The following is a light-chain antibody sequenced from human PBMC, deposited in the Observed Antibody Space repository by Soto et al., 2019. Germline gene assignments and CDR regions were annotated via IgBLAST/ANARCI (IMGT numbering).Light chain of an antibody. J-gene: IGKJ4*01. CDR1: ESLLHSNGYNY. V-gene: IGKV2-28*01. CDR3: QQYDNLPLT. CDR2: LGS. Sequence: DIVMTQSPLSLPVTPGEPASISCRCSESLLHSNGYNYLDWYLQKPGQSPQLLIYLGSNRASGVPSRFSGSGSGTDFTFTISSLQPEDIATYYCQQYDNLPLTFGGGTKVDI.